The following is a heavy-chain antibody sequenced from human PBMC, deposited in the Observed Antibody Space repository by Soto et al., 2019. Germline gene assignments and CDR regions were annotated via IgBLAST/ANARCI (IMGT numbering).Heavy chain of an antibody. V-gene: IGHV4-59*01. D-gene: IGHD5-18*01. CDR1: GGSITGYY. Sequence: QVQLQESGPGLVKPSETLSLTCPVSGGSITGYYWTWIRQPPGKGLEWIGYVFYKGNTNYNPSLKSRVTISVDTSVNQFSLRLSSVTAADTAVYYCARSGDSFGFTDYWGQGTLVTGSS. CDR2: VFYKGNT. CDR3: ARSGDSFGFTDY. J-gene: IGHJ4*02.